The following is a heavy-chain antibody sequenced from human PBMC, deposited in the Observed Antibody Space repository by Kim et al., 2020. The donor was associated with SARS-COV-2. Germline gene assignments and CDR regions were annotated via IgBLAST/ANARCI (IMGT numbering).Heavy chain of an antibody. CDR3: ARGWGLSPLPGVFDY. D-gene: IGHD3-16*02. V-gene: IGHV4-34*01. CDR1: GGSFSGYY. CDR2: INHSGST. J-gene: IGHJ4*02. Sequence: SETLSLTCAVYGGSFSGYYWSWIRQPPGKGLEWIGEINHSGSTNYNPSLKSRVTISVDTSKNQFSLKLSSVTAADTAAYYCARGWGLSPLPGVFDYWGQGTLVTVSS.